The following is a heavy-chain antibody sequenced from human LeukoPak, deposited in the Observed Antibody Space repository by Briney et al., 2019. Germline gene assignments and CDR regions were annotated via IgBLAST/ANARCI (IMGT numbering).Heavy chain of an antibody. CDR2: ISRSGSTR. Sequence: GGSLRLSCAASGFTFSSYEMNWVRQAPGKGLEWVSYISRSGSTRTYADSVKGRFTISRDNAQNSLYLEMNSLRAEDTAVYYYAREIVSAVAGNFDYWGQGTLVTVSS. V-gene: IGHV3-48*03. D-gene: IGHD6-19*01. CDR1: GFTFSSYE. CDR3: AREIVSAVAGNFDY. J-gene: IGHJ4*02.